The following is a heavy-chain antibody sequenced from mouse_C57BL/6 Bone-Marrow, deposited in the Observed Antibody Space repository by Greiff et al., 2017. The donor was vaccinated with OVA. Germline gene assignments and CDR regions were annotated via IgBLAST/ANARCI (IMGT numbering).Heavy chain of an antibody. V-gene: IGHV5-9*01. Sequence: EVMLVESGGGLVKPGGSLKLSCAASGFTFSSYTMSWVRQTPEKRLEWVATISGGGGNTYYPDSVKGRFTISRDNAKNTLYLQMSSLRSEDTALDYCARRGYYPYYFDYWGQGTTLTVSS. CDR1: GFTFSSYT. CDR2: ISGGGGNT. CDR3: ARRGYYPYYFDY. D-gene: IGHD2-3*01. J-gene: IGHJ2*01.